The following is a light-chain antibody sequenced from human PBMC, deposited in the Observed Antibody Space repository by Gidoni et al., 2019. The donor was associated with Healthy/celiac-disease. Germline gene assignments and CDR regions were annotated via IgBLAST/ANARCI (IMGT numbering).Light chain of an antibody. V-gene: IGKV3-20*01. CDR2: GAS. CDR1: QSVSSSY. Sequence: IVLTQSPGTLSLSPGKRATLSCRASQSVSSSYLAWYQQKPGQAPRLLIYGASSRDTGIPDRFSGSGSGTDFTLTISRLEPEDIAVYYCQQYGSSPQTFGQGTKLEIK. CDR3: QQYGSSPQT. J-gene: IGKJ2*01.